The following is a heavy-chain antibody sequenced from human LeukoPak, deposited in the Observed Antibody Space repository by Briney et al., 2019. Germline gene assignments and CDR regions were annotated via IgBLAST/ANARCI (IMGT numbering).Heavy chain of an antibody. CDR1: GFTFSEYF. D-gene: IGHD2-15*01. CDR3: ARVLLGYCSGGSCSKTFDY. J-gene: IGHJ4*02. CDR2: IGTSYSYT. V-gene: IGHV3-11*05. Sequence: GGSLRLSCAASGFTFSEYFMSWIRQAPGKGLEWVSFIGTSYSYTNYADSVKGRFTISRDNAKNSLYLQMNSLRSDDTAVYYCARVLLGYCSGGSCSKTFDYWGQGTLVTVSS.